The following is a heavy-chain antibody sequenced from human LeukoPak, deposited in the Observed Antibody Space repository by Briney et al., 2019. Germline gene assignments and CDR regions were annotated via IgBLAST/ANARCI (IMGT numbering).Heavy chain of an antibody. D-gene: IGHD2-2*01. CDR1: GYTFTTYA. Sequence: GASVKVSCKASGYTFTTYAISWVRQAPGQGLEWMGRIIPILGIANYAQKFQGRVTITADKSTSTAYMELSSLRSEDTAVYYCARGSCSSTSCYGASNWFDPWGQGTLVTVSS. V-gene: IGHV1-69*04. CDR2: IIPILGIA. CDR3: ARGSCSSTSCYGASNWFDP. J-gene: IGHJ5*02.